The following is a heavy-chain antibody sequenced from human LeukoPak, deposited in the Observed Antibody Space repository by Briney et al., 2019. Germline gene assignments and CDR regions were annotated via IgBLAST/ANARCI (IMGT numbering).Heavy chain of an antibody. CDR1: GFTVSSNS. Sequence: PGGSLRLSCTVSGFTVSSNSMSWVRQAPGKGLEWVSFIYSDNTHYSDSVKGRFTISRDNSKNTLYLQMNSLRAEDTAVYYCAKVEGIAAAGPAGDYWGQGTLVTVSS. CDR2: IYSDNT. J-gene: IGHJ4*02. V-gene: IGHV3-53*01. CDR3: AKVEGIAAAGPAGDY. D-gene: IGHD6-13*01.